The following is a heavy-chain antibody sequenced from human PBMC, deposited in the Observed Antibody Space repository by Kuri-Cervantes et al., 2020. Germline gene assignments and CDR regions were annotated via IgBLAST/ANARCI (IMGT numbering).Heavy chain of an antibody. Sequence: GSLRLSCAVYGGSFSGYYWSWIRQPPGKGLEWIGEINHSGSTNYNPSLKSRVTISVDTSKNQFSLKLSSVTAADTAVYYCARARRSNGWYQNGNWFDPWGQGTLVTVSS. CDR3: ARARRSNGWYQNGNWFDP. V-gene: IGHV4-34*01. CDR2: INHSGST. CDR1: GGSFSGYY. J-gene: IGHJ5*02. D-gene: IGHD6-19*01.